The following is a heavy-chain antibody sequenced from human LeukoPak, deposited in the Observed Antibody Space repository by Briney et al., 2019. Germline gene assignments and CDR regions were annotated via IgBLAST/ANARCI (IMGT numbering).Heavy chain of an antibody. V-gene: IGHV3-23*01. CDR3: AKRYGDYVAVFDY. CDR2: ISGSGGST. CDR1: GVTFSSYA. Sequence: GRSLRLSCAASGVTFSSYAMGWVRQAPGKGLGWVSAISGSGGSTYYADSVKCRFTISRDNSKNTLYLQMNSLRAEDTAVYYCAKRYGDYVAVFDYWGQGTLVTVSS. D-gene: IGHD4-17*01. J-gene: IGHJ4*02.